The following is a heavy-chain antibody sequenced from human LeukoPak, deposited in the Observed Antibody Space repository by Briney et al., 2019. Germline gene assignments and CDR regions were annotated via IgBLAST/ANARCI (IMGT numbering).Heavy chain of an antibody. D-gene: IGHD4-17*01. J-gene: IGHJ4*02. Sequence: SETLSLTCTVSGGSISSYYWSWTRQPPGKGLEWIGYIYYSGSTNYNPSLKSRVTISVDTSKNQFSLKLSSVTAADTAVYYCARESGGYGDYLYGFDYWGQGTLVTVSS. V-gene: IGHV4-59*01. CDR1: GGSISSYY. CDR3: ARESGGYGDYLYGFDY. CDR2: IYYSGST.